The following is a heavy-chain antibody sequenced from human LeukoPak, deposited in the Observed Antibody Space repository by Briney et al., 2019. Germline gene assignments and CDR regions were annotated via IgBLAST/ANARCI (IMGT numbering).Heavy chain of an antibody. V-gene: IGHV1-46*01. CDR1: GYTFTSYY. Sequence: ASVKVSCKASGYTFTSYYMHWVRQAPGQGLEWMGIINPSGGSTSYAQKFQGRVTITRDTSASTAYMELSSLRSEDMAVYYCARGAYGVYDYWGQGTLVTVSS. D-gene: IGHD4-17*01. CDR2: INPSGGST. CDR3: ARGAYGVYDY. J-gene: IGHJ4*02.